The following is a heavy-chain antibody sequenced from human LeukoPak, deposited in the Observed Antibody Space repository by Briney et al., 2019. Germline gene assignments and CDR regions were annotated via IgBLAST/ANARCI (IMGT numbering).Heavy chain of an antibody. CDR1: GFTFSSYA. V-gene: IGHV3-30*04. J-gene: IGHJ4*02. CDR2: ISYDGSNK. D-gene: IGHD6-13*01. Sequence: GGSLRLSCAASGFTFSSYAMHWVRQAPGKGLERVAVISYDGSNKYYADSVKSRFTLSRDNAKNSLYLQMNSLRAEDTAVYYCARDYRYGYPSSWYHLVQIDLWGQGILVTVSS. CDR3: ARDYRYGYPSSWYHLVQIDL.